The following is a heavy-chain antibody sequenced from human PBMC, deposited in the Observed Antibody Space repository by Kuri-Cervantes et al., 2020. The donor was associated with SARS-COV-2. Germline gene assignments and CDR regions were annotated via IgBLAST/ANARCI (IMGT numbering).Heavy chain of an antibody. Sequence: GSLRLSCAVYGGSFSGYCWSWIRQPPGKGLEWIGEINHSGSTNYNPSLKSRVTISVDTSKNQFSLKLSSVTAADTAVYYCARGGGVVVPAATANWFDPWGQGTLVTVSS. CDR3: ARGGGVVVPAATANWFDP. D-gene: IGHD2-2*01. V-gene: IGHV4-34*01. J-gene: IGHJ5*02. CDR2: INHSGST. CDR1: GGSFSGYC.